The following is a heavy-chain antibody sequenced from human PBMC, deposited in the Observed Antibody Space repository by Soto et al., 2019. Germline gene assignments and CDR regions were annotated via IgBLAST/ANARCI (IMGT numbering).Heavy chain of an antibody. CDR1: GFTFSSYA. Sequence: GGSLRLSCAASGFTFSSYAMSWVRQAPGKGLEWVSAISGSGGSTYYADSVKGRFTISRDNSKNTLYLQMNSLRAEDTAVYYCAKYYDFWSGYSGFYFDYWGQGTLVTVSS. CDR2: ISGSGGST. V-gene: IGHV3-23*01. D-gene: IGHD3-3*01. CDR3: AKYYDFWSGYSGFYFDY. J-gene: IGHJ4*02.